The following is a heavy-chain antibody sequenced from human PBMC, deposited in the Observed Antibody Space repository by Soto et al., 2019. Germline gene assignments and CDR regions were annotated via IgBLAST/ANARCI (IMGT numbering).Heavy chain of an antibody. CDR1: GFTFGNYA. CDR3: AKGDNFDFLGTFNCFDP. V-gene: IGHV3-23*01. CDR2: FSGSGGHI. D-gene: IGHD3-16*01. J-gene: IGHJ5*02. Sequence: EVQLLESGGGLVQPGGALRLSCAASGFTFGNYAMSWVRQTPGKGLAWVSSFSGSGGHIYYTGSVKGRFTISRDNSKNTLYLQMNSLRVDDTAMYYCAKGDNFDFLGTFNCFDPWGQGALVTVSS.